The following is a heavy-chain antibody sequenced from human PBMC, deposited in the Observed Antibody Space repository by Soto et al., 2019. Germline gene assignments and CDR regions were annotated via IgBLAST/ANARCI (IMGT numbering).Heavy chain of an antibody. CDR2: IYYSGST. D-gene: IGHD3-10*01. V-gene: IGHV4-59*01. Sequence: PSETLSLTCTVSGGSISSYYWSWIRQPPGKGLEWIGYIYYSGSTNYNPSLKSRVTISVDTSKNQFSLKLSSVTAADTAVYYCARDNYYGSGSYYNEPLCGMDVWGQGTTVTVSS. J-gene: IGHJ6*02. CDR3: ARDNYYGSGSYYNEPLCGMDV. CDR1: GGSISSYY.